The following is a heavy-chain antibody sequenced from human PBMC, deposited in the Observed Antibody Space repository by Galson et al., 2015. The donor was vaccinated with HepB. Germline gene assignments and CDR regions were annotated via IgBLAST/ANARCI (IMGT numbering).Heavy chain of an antibody. J-gene: IGHJ6*02. CDR1: GFTFSSYD. Sequence: SLRLSCAASGFTFSSYDMHWVRQAPGKGLEWVAVISYDGNNKYYADSVKGRFTISRDNSKNTLYLQMNNPRAEDTAVYYCAKRKGGVVRGAPMQFYYYGLDIWGQGTTVTVSS. CDR3: AKRKGGVVRGAPMQFYYYGLDI. V-gene: IGHV3-30*18. D-gene: IGHD3-10*01. CDR2: ISYDGNNK.